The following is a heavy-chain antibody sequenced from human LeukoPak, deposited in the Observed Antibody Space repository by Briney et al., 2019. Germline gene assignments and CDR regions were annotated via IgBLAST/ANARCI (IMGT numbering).Heavy chain of an antibody. CDR2: INPNSGGT. Sequence: ASVKVSCKASGYTFTGYYMHWVRQAPGQGLGWMGRINPNSGGTNYAQKFQGRVTMTRDTSISTAYMELSRLRSDDTAVYYCARLRRVRSHPYYDSSGYIDYWGQGTLVTVSS. CDR1: GYTFTGYY. V-gene: IGHV1-2*06. CDR3: ARLRRVRSHPYYDSSGYIDY. D-gene: IGHD3-22*01. J-gene: IGHJ4*02.